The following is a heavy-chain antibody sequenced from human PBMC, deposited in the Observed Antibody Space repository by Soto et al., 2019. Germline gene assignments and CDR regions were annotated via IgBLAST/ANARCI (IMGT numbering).Heavy chain of an antibody. Sequence: GASVKVSCKASGYTFTGYAMHWVRQAPGRRLEWMGWINAGNGNTKYSQKFQGRVTITRDTSASTAYMELSSLRSEDTAVYYCARGDFYDIHDYWGQGTLVTVSS. V-gene: IGHV1-3*01. CDR1: GYTFTGYA. CDR3: ARGDFYDIHDY. J-gene: IGHJ4*02. CDR2: INAGNGNT. D-gene: IGHD3-22*01.